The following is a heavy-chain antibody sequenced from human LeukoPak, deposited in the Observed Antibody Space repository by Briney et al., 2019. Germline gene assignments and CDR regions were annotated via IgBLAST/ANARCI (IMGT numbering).Heavy chain of an antibody. J-gene: IGHJ6*02. Sequence: SQTPSLTCAISGDSVSSNSAAWNWIRQSPSRGLEWLGRTYYRSKWYNDYAVSVKSRITINPDTSKNQFSLQLNSVTPEDTAVYYCARLYSSSWYYYYGMDVWGQGTTVTVSS. CDR1: GDSVSSNSAA. V-gene: IGHV6-1*01. D-gene: IGHD6-13*01. CDR2: TYYRSKWYN. CDR3: ARLYSSSWYYYYGMDV.